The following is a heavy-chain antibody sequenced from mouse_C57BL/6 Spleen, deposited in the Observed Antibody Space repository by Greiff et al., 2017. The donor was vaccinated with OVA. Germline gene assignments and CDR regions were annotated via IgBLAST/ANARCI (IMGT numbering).Heavy chain of an antibody. J-gene: IGHJ4*01. CDR3: ARRDSNGGAYAMDY. CDR2: IYPGDGDT. CDR1: GYAFSSSW. V-gene: IGHV1-82*01. Sequence: VNVVESGPELVKPGASVKISCKASGYAFSSSWMNWVKQRPGKGLEWIGRIYPGDGDTNYNGKFKGKATLTADKSSSTAYMQLSSLTSEDSAVYFCARRDSNGGAYAMDYWGQGTSVTVSS.